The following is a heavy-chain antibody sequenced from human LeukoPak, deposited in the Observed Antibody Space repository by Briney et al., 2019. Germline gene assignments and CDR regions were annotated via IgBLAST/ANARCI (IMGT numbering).Heavy chain of an antibody. CDR2: VNPNSGNT. Sequence: ASVKVSCKASGYTFTSYDIHWVRQATGQGLEWMGWVNPNSGNTGYAQKLQDRVTMTRNTSISTAYMELSGLRSEDTAVYYCARGVDTAMVLIWFDPWGQGTLVTVSS. D-gene: IGHD5-18*01. J-gene: IGHJ5*02. V-gene: IGHV1-8*01. CDR3: ARGVDTAMVLIWFDP. CDR1: GYTFTSYD.